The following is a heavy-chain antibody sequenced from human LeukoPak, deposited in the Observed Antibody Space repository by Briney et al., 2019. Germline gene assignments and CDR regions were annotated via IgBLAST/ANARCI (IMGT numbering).Heavy chain of an antibody. CDR1: GGSISSSSYN. V-gene: IGHV4-39*07. Sequence: SETLSLTCTVSGGSISSSSYNWNWIRQPAGEGLEWIGRIYYSGSTYYNPSLKSRVTISVDTSKNQFSLKLSSVTAADTAVYYCAREGSSGWYMGTDYWGQGTLVTVSS. CDR2: IYYSGST. CDR3: AREGSSGWYMGTDY. J-gene: IGHJ4*02. D-gene: IGHD6-19*01.